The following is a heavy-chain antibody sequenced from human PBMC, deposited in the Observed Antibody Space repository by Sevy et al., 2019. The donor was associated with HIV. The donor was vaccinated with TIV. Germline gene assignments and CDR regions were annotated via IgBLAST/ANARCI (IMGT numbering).Heavy chain of an antibody. CDR1: GGSITSLY. D-gene: IGHD1-26*01. J-gene: IGHJ4*02. V-gene: IGHV4-59*08. CDR3: AGENAWGRGYS. Sequence: SETLSLTCTVSGGSITSLYWNWIRQPPGKGLEWIANIYYNGHINYNPSLKSRVPLSLVTSKNQCSLRLSSVPAADTAMYYCAGENAWGRGYSWGQGTLVTVSS. CDR2: IYYNGHI.